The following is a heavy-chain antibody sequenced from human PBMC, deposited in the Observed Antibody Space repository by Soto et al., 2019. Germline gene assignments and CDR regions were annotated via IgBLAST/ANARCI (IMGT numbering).Heavy chain of an antibody. D-gene: IGHD4-17*01. CDR3: ARGPSYSDSYFDY. CDR1: EFTFSNSA. V-gene: IGHV3-30*03. CDR2: ISYDGNNK. Sequence: GGSMRLSCXASEFTFSNSAMHWVRQPPGKGLQWLAVISYDGNNKYYADSVEGRFTISRDNSKNTVYLQMNSLRLEDTAVYYCARGPSYSDSYFDYWGQGTLVTVSS. J-gene: IGHJ4*02.